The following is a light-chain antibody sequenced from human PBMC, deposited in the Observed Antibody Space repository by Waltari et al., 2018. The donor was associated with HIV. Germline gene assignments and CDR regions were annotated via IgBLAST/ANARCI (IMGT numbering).Light chain of an antibody. CDR3: ATWTDSLSGVV. V-gene: IGLV1-47*01. CDR2: RNN. J-gene: IGLJ2*01. Sequence: QSVLTQSPSASGTPGQRVTISCSGSSSNLGSNYVYWYQQLPGTAPKLLLYRNNQRPSGVHDRFSGSKSGTSASLAISGLRSEDEAHYYCATWTDSLSGVVFGGGTKLRVL. CDR1: SSNLGSNY.